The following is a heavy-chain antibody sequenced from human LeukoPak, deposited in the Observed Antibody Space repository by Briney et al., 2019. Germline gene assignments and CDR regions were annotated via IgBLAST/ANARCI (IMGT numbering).Heavy chain of an antibody. D-gene: IGHD5-12*01. V-gene: IGHV3-30*18. Sequence: AGGSLRLSCAASGFTFSSYGMHWVRQAPGKGLEWVAVISYDGSNKYYADSVKGRFTISRDNSKNTLYLQMNSLRAEDTAVYYCAKDWSGYDSLNDYWGQGTLVTVSS. CDR2: ISYDGSNK. J-gene: IGHJ4*02. CDR3: AKDWSGYDSLNDY. CDR1: GFTFSSYG.